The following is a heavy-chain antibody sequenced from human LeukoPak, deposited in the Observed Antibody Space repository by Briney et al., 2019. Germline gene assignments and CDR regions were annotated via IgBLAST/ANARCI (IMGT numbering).Heavy chain of an antibody. Sequence: SETLSLTCTVSGGSISSGGYYWSWICQHPGKGLEWIGYIYYSGSTYYNPSLKSRVTISVDTSKNQFSLKLSSVTAADTAVYYCARLASQYCSSTSCYRVGAFDIWGQGTMVTVSS. V-gene: IGHV4-31*03. CDR3: ARLASQYCSSTSCYRVGAFDI. CDR1: GGSISSGGYY. J-gene: IGHJ3*02. CDR2: IYYSGST. D-gene: IGHD2-2*01.